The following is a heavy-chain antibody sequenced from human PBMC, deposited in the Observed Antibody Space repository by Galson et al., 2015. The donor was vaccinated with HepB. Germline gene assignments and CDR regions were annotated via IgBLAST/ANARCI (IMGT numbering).Heavy chain of an antibody. CDR2: INPKSGGT. D-gene: IGHD4-23*01. V-gene: IGHV1-2*06. J-gene: IGHJ5*02. Sequence: SCKASGYTFTDYYMHWVRQAPGQGLEWMGRINPKSGGTNFAQNFQGRVTMTRDTSISTTYMEMTSLTSDDTAVYYCARGFGGNSNWFDPWGQGTLVTVSS. CDR3: ARGFGGNSNWFDP. CDR1: GYTFTDYY.